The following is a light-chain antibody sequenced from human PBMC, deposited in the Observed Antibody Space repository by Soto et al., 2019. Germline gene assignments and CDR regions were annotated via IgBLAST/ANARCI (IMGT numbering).Light chain of an antibody. J-gene: IGKJ4*01. CDR3: QQYFRPLAFT. CDR1: QSVLYTSNNKNY. V-gene: IGKV4-1*01. CDR2: WAS. Sequence: DIVMTQSPESLAVSLGERATINCTSSQSVLYTSNNKNYLAWYQQKPGQPPKLLIYWASTRESGVPDRFSGSGSGTDFTLTISSLQAEDVAVYYCQQYFRPLAFTFGGGTKVEIK.